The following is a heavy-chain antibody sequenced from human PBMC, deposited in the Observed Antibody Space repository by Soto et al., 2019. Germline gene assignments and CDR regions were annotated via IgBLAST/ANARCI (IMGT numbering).Heavy chain of an antibody. CDR1: GFTFSSYW. CDR2: INTDGSST. CDR3: ARDFLHAGH. Sequence: EVQLVESGGGLVQPGGSLRLSCAASGFTFSSYWMHWVRQVPGKGLVWVSRINTDGSSTSYADSVKGRFTISRDNAKXXXXXXXXSRRADDTAVYYCARDFLHAGHWGQGTLVTVSS. D-gene: IGHD2-2*01. J-gene: IGHJ4*02. V-gene: IGHV3-74*01.